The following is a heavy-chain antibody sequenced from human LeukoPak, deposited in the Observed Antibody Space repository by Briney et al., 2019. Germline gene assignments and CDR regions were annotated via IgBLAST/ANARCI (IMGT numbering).Heavy chain of an antibody. V-gene: IGHV3-23*01. CDR1: GFTFSDYG. J-gene: IGHJ6*03. CDR2: ISGSGGST. D-gene: IGHD2-2*01. Sequence: GGSLRLSCAASGFTFSDYGMHWVRQAPGKGLEWVSAISGSGGSTYYADSVKGRFTISRDNSKNTLYLQMNSLRAEDTAVYYCAKSLFRTTYMDVWGKGTTVTVSS. CDR3: AKSLFRTTYMDV.